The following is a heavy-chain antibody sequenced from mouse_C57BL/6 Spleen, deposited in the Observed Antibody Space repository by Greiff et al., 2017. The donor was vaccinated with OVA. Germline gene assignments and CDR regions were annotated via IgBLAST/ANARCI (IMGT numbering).Heavy chain of an antibody. CDR3: ARHVVGGAMDY. CDR2: IWSDGST. D-gene: IGHD1-1*01. J-gene: IGHJ4*01. V-gene: IGHV2-6-1*01. Sequence: QVQLQESGPGLVAPSQSLSITCTVSGFSLTSYGVHWVRQPPGKGLEWLVVIWSDGSTPYYSALKSSLSISKDNSKSQVFLIMNRLKKDDTAMYYCARHVVGGAMDYWGQGTAVTVSS. CDR1: GFSLTSYG.